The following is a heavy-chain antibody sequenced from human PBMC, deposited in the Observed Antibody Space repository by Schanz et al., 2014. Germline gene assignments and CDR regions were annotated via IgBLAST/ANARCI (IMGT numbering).Heavy chain of an antibody. CDR2: INPSNGNT. V-gene: IGHV1-18*04. Sequence: QVRLVQSGADVKKPGASVKVSCKSSGYTFTNHGITWVRQAPGQGLEWMGWINPSNGNTVYAQNFQGRITRTTETSATIASMELRSLRSDDSAVYYCARAGFCSGSACYSLGIDYWGQGTLVTVSS. CDR1: GYTFTNHG. CDR3: ARAGFCSGSACYSLGIDY. D-gene: IGHD2-15*01. J-gene: IGHJ4*02.